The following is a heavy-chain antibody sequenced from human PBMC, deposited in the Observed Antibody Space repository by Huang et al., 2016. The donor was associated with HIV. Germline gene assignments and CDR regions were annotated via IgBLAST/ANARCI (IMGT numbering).Heavy chain of an antibody. CDR3: ARGFGINYNHEAFDV. CDR1: GYTFTNYD. CDR2: MNPKSGNV. D-gene: IGHD3-10*01. J-gene: IGHJ3*01. Sequence: QIQLAQSGAEVKKQGASVKVSCKASGYTFTNYDITWVRQASGQGLEWMGWMNPKSGNVGYTKKFQGRVAILRNSSINTSYLEVTSLTSEDTAVYYCARGFGINYNHEAFDVWGQGTMVTVSS. V-gene: IGHV1-8*01.